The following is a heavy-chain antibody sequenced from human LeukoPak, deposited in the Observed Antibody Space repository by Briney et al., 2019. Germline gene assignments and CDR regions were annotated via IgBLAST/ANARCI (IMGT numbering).Heavy chain of an antibody. Sequence: SETLSLTCTVSGGSISSYYWSWIRQPPGKGLEWIGYIYYSGSTNYNPSLKSRVTISVDTSKNQFSLKLSSVAAADTAVYYCARGEYCSGGSCYSGNWFDPWGQGTLVTVSS. CDR2: IYYSGST. CDR3: ARGEYCSGGSCYSGNWFDP. J-gene: IGHJ5*02. V-gene: IGHV4-59*01. CDR1: GGSISSYY. D-gene: IGHD2-15*01.